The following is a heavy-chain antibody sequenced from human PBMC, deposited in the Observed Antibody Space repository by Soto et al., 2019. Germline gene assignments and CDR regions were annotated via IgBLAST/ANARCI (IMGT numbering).Heavy chain of an antibody. Sequence: QVELQESCPGLVKPSETLSLSCTVSGHSISTDYWTWIRQPAGKRLEWIGRVDASGSTNYNPSLKSRVTMSVDTSKNQFFLKVRSVTAADTAMYFCARDVGGSVVPNWFDPWGQGALVTVSS. CDR3: ARDVGGSVVPNWFDP. CDR1: GHSISTDY. CDR2: VDASGST. J-gene: IGHJ5*02. D-gene: IGHD3-22*01. V-gene: IGHV4-4*07.